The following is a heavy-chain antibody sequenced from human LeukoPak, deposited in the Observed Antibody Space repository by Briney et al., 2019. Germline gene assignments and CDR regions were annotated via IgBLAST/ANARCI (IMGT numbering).Heavy chain of an antibody. Sequence: SETLSLTCAVYGGSFSGYYWSWIRQPPGKGLEWIGEINHSGSTNYNPSLKSRVTISVDTSKNQFSLKLSSVTAADTAVYYCARLTEAAAAGPTWFDPWGQGTLVTVSS. CDR2: INHSGST. V-gene: IGHV4-34*01. CDR1: GGSFSGYY. D-gene: IGHD6-13*01. CDR3: ARLTEAAAAGPTWFDP. J-gene: IGHJ5*02.